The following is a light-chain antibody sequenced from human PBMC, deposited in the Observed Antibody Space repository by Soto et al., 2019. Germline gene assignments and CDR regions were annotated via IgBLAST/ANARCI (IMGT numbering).Light chain of an antibody. CDR1: KLGDKY. Sequence: SYELTQPPSVSVSPGQTASITCSGDKLGDKYACWYQQKPGQSPVLVIYQDSKRPSGIPERFSGSNSGNTATLTISGTQAMDEADDYCQAWDSSTVVFVGGTQLTVL. CDR2: QDS. CDR3: QAWDSSTVV. V-gene: IGLV3-1*01. J-gene: IGLJ2*01.